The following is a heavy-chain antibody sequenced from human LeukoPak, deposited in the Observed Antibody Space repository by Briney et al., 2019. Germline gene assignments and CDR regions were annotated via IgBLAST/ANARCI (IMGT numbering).Heavy chain of an antibody. D-gene: IGHD5-24*01. CDR3: ARDRGAYWYFDL. CDR1: VFIFSSYW. CDR2: IKQDGTEK. V-gene: IGHV3-7*01. J-gene: IGHJ2*01. Sequence: GGSLRLSCAASVFIFSSYWMSWVRQAPGKGLDGVANIKQDGTEKYNVDSVKGRFTISRDNAKNSLYLQLNRLRAEDTAVYYCARDRGAYWYFDLWGRGTLVTVST.